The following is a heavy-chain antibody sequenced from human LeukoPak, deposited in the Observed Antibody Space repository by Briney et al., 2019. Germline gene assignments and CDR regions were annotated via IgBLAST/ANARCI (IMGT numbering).Heavy chain of an antibody. Sequence: PGGSLRLSCAVSGITLSNYGISSVRQAPGKGLEWVAGISGSVGGTNYADSVKGRFTISRDNPKNKLCLQMNGLRAEDTAVYFCAKRGVVIRVILVGFHKEAYYFDSWGQGALVTVSS. CDR1: GITLSNYG. D-gene: IGHD3-22*01. V-gene: IGHV3-23*01. CDR3: AKRGVVIRVILVGFHKEAYYFDS. J-gene: IGHJ4*02. CDR2: ISGSVGGT.